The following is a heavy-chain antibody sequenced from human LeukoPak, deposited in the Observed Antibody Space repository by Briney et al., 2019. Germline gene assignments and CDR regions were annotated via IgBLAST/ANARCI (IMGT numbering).Heavy chain of an antibody. D-gene: IGHD2-2*01. Sequence: SETLSLTCTVSGGSISSYYWSWIRQPPGKGLEWIGYIYTSGSTNYNPSLKSRVTISVDTSKNQFSLKLSSVTAADTAVYYCARLVVPAAMRKAYYYYYYMDVWGKGTTVTVSS. CDR3: ARLVVPAAMRKAYYYYYYMDV. CDR1: GGSISSYY. J-gene: IGHJ6*03. V-gene: IGHV4-4*09. CDR2: IYTSGST.